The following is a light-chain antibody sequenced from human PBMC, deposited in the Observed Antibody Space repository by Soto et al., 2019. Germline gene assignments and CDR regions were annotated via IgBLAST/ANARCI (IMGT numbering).Light chain of an antibody. Sequence: QSALTQPPSASGSPGQSVTISCTGTSSDVGGYNYVSWYQQHPGKAPKLMIYEVSKRPSGVTDRFSGYKSGNTASQTIYGLHAEEEADYYCSSNTGSNNCVFGGGTKVTVL. CDR2: EVS. V-gene: IGLV2-8*01. CDR1: SSDVGGYNY. CDR3: SSNTGSNNCV. J-gene: IGLJ3*02.